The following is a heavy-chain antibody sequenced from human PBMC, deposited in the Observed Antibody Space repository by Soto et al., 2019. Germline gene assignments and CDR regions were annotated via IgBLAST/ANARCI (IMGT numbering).Heavy chain of an antibody. D-gene: IGHD3-10*01. CDR2: IWNDGSNK. Sequence: QVQLVESGGGVVQPGRSLRLSCAASGFAFSTYGMHWVRQAPGKGLDWVAVIWNDGSNKYYADSVKGRFTISRDNSKNMLYLQMTSLRVEDTAVYYCARAVGSFDYWGQGTLFTVSS. CDR3: ARAVGSFDY. V-gene: IGHV3-33*01. J-gene: IGHJ4*01. CDR1: GFAFSTYG.